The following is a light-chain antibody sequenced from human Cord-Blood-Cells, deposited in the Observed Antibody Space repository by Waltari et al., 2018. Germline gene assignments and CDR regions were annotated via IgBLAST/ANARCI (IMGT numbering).Light chain of an antibody. CDR1: QSVSSSY. V-gene: IGKV3-20*01. J-gene: IGKJ2*01. Sequence: EIVLTQSPGTLSLSPGERATLSCRASQSVSSSYLAWYQQKPGQAPRLLIYGASSRATGIPDRFSGSESGTDSTLTISRLEPEDFAVYYCQQYGSSYTFGQGTKLEIK. CDR3: QQYGSSYT. CDR2: GAS.